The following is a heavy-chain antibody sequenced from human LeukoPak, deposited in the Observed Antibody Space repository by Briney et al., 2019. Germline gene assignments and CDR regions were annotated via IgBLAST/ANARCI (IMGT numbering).Heavy chain of an antibody. D-gene: IGHD4-23*01. CDR3: ARGGKFGGNDY. J-gene: IGHJ4*02. Sequence: PSETLSLTCAVYGGSFSGYYWSWIRQPPGKGLEWIGEINHSGSINYNPSLKSRVTISVDTSKNQFSLKLSSVTAADTAVYYCARGGKFGGNDYWGQGTLVTVSS. CDR2: INHSGSI. V-gene: IGHV4-34*01. CDR1: GGSFSGYY.